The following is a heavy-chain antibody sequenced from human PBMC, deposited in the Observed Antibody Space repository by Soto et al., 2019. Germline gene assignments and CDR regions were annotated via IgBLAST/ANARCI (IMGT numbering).Heavy chain of an antibody. V-gene: IGHV3-23*01. Sequence: PGGSLRLSCAASRFTFSSYAVTWVRQAPGKGMEWVSAISGSGGSTYYADSGKGRFTISRDNSKNTLYLQMNSLRAEDTAVYYCASQSRIAAAGTLRDYWGQGTLVTVSS. CDR3: ASQSRIAAAGTLRDY. D-gene: IGHD6-13*01. CDR2: ISGSGGST. CDR1: RFTFSSYA. J-gene: IGHJ4*02.